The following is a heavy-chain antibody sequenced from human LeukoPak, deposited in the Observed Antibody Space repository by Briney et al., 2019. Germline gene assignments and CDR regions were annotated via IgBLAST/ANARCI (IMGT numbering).Heavy chain of an antibody. CDR1: GFTFSSYA. CDR2: ISGSGGST. Sequence: GGSLRLSCAASGFTFSSYAMSWVRQAPGKGLEWVSAISGSGGSTYYADSVKGRFTISRDNSKNTLYLQMNGLRAEDTAVYYCAKTSGSSSWYREDWFDPWGQGTLVTVSS. D-gene: IGHD6-13*01. V-gene: IGHV3-23*01. CDR3: AKTSGSSSWYREDWFDP. J-gene: IGHJ5*02.